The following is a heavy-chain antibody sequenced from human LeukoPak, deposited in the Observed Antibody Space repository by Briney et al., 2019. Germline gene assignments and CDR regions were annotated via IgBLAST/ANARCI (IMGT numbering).Heavy chain of an antibody. CDR3: ARDPRGTGSAWSFDY. V-gene: IGHV3-7*01. D-gene: IGHD6-19*01. J-gene: IGHJ4*02. CDR2: MKQDGGEE. CDR1: GFTFRNYW. Sequence: GGSLRLSCAASGFTFRNYWMSWVRQAPGKGPEWVANMKQDGGEESYVDSVKGRFTISRDNAENSLYLQMNSLRVEDMAVYYCARDPRGTGSAWSFDYWGQGTLVTVSS.